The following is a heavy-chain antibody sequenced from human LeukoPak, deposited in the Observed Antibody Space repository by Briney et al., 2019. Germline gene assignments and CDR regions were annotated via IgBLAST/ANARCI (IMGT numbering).Heavy chain of an antibody. CDR2: ISAYNVNT. CDR3: ARIRYCSSTSCYGRYYYYMDV. CDR1: GYTFTSYG. V-gene: IGHV1-18*01. D-gene: IGHD2-2*01. J-gene: IGHJ6*03. Sequence: ASVKVSCKASGYTFTSYGISWVRQAPGQGLEWMGWISAYNVNTNYAQKLQGRVTMTTDTSTSTAYMELRSLRSDDTAVYYCARIRYCSSTSCYGRYYYYMDVWGKGTPVTVSS.